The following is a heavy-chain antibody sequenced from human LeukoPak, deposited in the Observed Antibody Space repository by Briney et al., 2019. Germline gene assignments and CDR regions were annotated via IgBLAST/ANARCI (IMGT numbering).Heavy chain of an antibody. CDR3: ARDPSGYSRYGISDY. CDR1: GFTFSSCG. Sequence: GGSLRLSCAASGFTFSSCGMHWVRQAPGKGLEWVAVIWYDGSNTYYADSLKGRFTISRDNSKNILYLQMNSLRAEDTAVYYCARDPSGYSRYGISDYWGQGTLVTVSS. D-gene: IGHD5-12*01. J-gene: IGHJ4*02. CDR2: IWYDGSNT. V-gene: IGHV3-33*08.